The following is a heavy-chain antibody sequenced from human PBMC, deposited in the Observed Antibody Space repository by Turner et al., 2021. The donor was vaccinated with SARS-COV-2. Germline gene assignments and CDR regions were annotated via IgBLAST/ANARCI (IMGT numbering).Heavy chain of an antibody. Sequence: EVQLLESGGGLAQPGRFVTPSCDISGSTPGAYARSWVRQSPGKGLVWVSRIRSTGQITHYADSVKGRFPISRDSVRSLQMNSLSVEDTAIYYCVQDVWHDNGDLCDYWGHGTLFTVSS. J-gene: IGHJ4*01. CDR2: IRSTGQIT. V-gene: IGHV3-23*01. CDR1: GSTPGAYA. D-gene: IGHD4-17*01. CDR3: VQDVWHDNGDLCDY.